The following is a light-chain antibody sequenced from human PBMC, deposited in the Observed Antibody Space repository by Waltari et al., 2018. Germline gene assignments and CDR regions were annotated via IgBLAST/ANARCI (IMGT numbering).Light chain of an antibody. CDR3: HSRDSSSTRV. Sequence: SSKLTQDPAVSVHLGQTVKITCQGGRLRRFYASWYQQRPGQAPVLFFYGQDDRPSGIPERFSGSTSGDTAYLTITGAQADDEADYYCHSRDSSSTRVFGGGTRLTV. CDR2: GQD. J-gene: IGLJ2*01. CDR1: RLRRFY. V-gene: IGLV3-19*01.